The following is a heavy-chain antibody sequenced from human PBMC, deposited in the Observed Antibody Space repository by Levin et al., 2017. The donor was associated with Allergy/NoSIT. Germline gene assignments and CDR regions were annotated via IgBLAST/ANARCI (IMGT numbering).Heavy chain of an antibody. CDR3: AKGGVTTIWGDIDC. J-gene: IGHJ4*02. Sequence: GESLKISCAASGFTYSTYAMNWVRQAPGKGLEWVSGISYTGGSTYYAASVEGRFTMSRDNSKNTLYLQMNSLRVEDTAVYYCAKGGVTTIWGDIDCWGRGTLVTVSP. D-gene: IGHD4-11*01. V-gene: IGHV3-23*01. CDR1: GFTYSTYA. CDR2: ISYTGGST.